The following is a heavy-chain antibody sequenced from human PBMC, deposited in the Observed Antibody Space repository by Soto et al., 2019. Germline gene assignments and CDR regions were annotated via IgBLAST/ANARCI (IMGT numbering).Heavy chain of an antibody. Sequence: GASVKVSCKASGYTFTGYYMHWVRQAPGQGLEWMGWINPNSGGTNYAQKFQGRVTMTRDTSISTAYMELSRLRSHDTAVYYCARNANESYSSSWYPQNWFDPWGQGTLVTVSS. V-gene: IGHV1-2*02. J-gene: IGHJ5*02. CDR2: INPNSGGT. D-gene: IGHD6-13*01. CDR3: ARNANESYSSSWYPQNWFDP. CDR1: GYTFTGYY.